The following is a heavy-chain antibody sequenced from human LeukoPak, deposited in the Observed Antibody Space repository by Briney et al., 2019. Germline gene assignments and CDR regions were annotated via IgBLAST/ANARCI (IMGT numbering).Heavy chain of an antibody. CDR3: ARHRGYTYGYVDY. CDR2: IYKSGSA. Sequence: SETLSLTCTVSGGSISSSGYYWGWTRQPPGKGLEWIGNIYKSGSAYYNPSLKSRVTISVDTSKNQFTLNLTSVTATDTAVYYCARHRGYTYGYVDYWGQGTLVTVSS. D-gene: IGHD5-18*01. CDR1: GGSISSSGYY. J-gene: IGHJ4*02. V-gene: IGHV4-39*01.